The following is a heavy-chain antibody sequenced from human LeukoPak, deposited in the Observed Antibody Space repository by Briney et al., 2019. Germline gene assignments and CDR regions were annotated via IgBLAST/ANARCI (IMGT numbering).Heavy chain of an antibody. V-gene: IGHV5-51*01. J-gene: IGHJ4*02. CDR2: TGFSDT. Sequence: GESLKISCQGSGYRFSNYWIGWVRQMPGKGLEWMGVTGFSDTRYNPSFRDQVTISADKSINTAYLQWSSLKASDTAIYYCARLLGTGTPFDYWGQGTLVTVSS. CDR3: ARLLGTGTPFDY. CDR1: GYRFSNYW. D-gene: IGHD3-16*01.